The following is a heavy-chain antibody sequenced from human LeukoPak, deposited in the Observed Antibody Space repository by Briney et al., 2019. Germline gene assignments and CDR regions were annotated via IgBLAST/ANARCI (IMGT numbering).Heavy chain of an antibody. CDR2: IIPILGIA. V-gene: IGHV1-69*04. J-gene: IGHJ4*02. D-gene: IGHD5-12*01. CDR1: GGTFSSYA. Sequence: ASVKVSCKASGGTFSSYAIIWLRQAPGQGLEWMGRIIPILGIANYAQKFQGRVTITADKSTSTAYMELSSLRSEDTAVYYCAGTGQGDIVATIFDYWGQGTLVTVSS. CDR3: AGTGQGDIVATIFDY.